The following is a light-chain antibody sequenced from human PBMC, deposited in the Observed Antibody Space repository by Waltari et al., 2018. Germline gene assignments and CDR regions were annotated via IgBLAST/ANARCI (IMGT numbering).Light chain of an antibody. V-gene: IGLV2-14*01. J-gene: IGLJ3*02. CDR2: EVN. Sequence: QSALTQPASVSGSPGQSITISCTGTSSDVGGYNYVSWYQQRPGKAPKLIIYEVNKRPVGVSNRLSGSKSGHTAALTISGLQPEDEADYYCSSYRTTNTWVFGGGTKLTVL. CDR1: SSDVGGYNY. CDR3: SSYRTTNTWV.